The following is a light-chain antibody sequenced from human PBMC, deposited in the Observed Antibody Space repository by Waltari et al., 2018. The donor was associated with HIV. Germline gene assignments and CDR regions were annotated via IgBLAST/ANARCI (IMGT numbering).Light chain of an antibody. CDR3: QQYSTHYA. Sequence: IQMTQSPSNLSASVGDTVILTCRASQDIDNWLAWYHQKPGRAPKLLIYMTSVLESGVPSRFRGSGSGTTFTLTITGLQPDDIGTYFCQQYSTHYAFGQGTRVE. V-gene: IGKV1-5*03. CDR2: MTS. J-gene: IGKJ2*01. CDR1: QDIDNW.